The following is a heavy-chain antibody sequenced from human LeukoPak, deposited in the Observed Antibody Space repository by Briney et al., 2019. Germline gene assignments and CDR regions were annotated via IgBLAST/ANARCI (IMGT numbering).Heavy chain of an antibody. CDR2: IKQDGSEE. V-gene: IGHV3-7*01. J-gene: IGHJ6*02. Sequence: GGSLRLSCAASGFMISSYWMSWVRQAPGKGLEWVANIKQDGSEEYYVDSVKGRFTISRDNAKNSLYLQMNSLRAEDTAVYYCARDPAPWGYYYYAMDVWGQGTTVTVSS. CDR3: ARDPAPWGYYYYAMDV. CDR1: GFMISSYW. D-gene: IGHD3-16*01.